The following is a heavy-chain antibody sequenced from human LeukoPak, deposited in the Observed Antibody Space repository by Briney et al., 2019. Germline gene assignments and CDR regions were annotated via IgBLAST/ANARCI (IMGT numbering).Heavy chain of an antibody. CDR2: IKQDGSEK. J-gene: IGHJ4*02. D-gene: IGHD6-13*01. Sequence: PGGSLRLSCAASGFTFSSYWMSWVRQAPGKGLEWVANIKQDGSEKYYVDSVKGRFTISRDNAKNSLYLQMNSLRAEDTAVYYCARDPGLKRAAACGDHWGQGTLVIVSS. V-gene: IGHV3-7*01. CDR1: GFTFSSYW. CDR3: ARDPGLKRAAACGDH.